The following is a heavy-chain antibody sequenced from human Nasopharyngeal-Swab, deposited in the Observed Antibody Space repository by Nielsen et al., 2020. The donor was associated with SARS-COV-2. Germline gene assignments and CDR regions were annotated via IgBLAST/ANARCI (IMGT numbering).Heavy chain of an antibody. D-gene: IGHD3-10*01. CDR3: AGTRGGWSWDALDI. V-gene: IGHV3-48*02. CDR2: ISSSRTTI. Sequence: GESLKISCAASGITFSSYSMNWVRQAPGKGPEWASYISSSRTTIHYADSVKGRFTISRDNAKNSLYLQMNSLRDEDTAVYYCAGTRGGWSWDALDIWGQGTMVTVSS. CDR1: GITFSSYS. J-gene: IGHJ3*02.